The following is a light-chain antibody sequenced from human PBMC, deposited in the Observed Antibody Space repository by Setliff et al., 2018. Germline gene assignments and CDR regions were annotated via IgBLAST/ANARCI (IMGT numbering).Light chain of an antibody. V-gene: IGLV2-14*03. CDR3: SSYTTSGTYV. J-gene: IGLJ1*01. Sequence: SALAQPASVSGSPGQWITISCSGTSSDVGGYNYVSWYQQHPGKAPKLMIYDVTNRPSGISNRFSGSKSGNTASLTISGLQAEDDADYYCSSYTTSGTYVFGTGTKATVL. CDR1: SSDVGGYNY. CDR2: DVT.